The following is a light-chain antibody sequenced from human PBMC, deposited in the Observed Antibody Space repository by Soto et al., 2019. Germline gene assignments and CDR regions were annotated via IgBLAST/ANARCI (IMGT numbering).Light chain of an antibody. CDR1: ESIGTW. V-gene: IGKV1-5*03. Sequence: DIQMTQSPAALSASIGDRVTITFRASESIGTWLAWYQQKPGKAPKLLIYAASSLESGVPSRFSGSGSGTDFTLTITSLQPDDFATYYCHHYNTYSTFGQGTKVDIK. CDR3: HHYNTYST. J-gene: IGKJ1*01. CDR2: AAS.